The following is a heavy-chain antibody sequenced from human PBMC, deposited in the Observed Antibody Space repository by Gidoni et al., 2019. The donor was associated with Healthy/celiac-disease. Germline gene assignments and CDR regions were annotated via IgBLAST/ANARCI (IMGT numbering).Heavy chain of an antibody. D-gene: IGHD4-17*01. Sequence: EVQLVESGGGLVQPGGSLRLSCAASGFTFSSYEMIWVRQAPGKGLEWVSYISSSGSTIYYADSVKGRFTISRDNAKNSLYLQMNSLRAEDTAVYYCASRTPTVTYWGQGTLVTVSS. J-gene: IGHJ4*02. V-gene: IGHV3-48*03. CDR3: ASRTPTVTY. CDR1: GFTFSSYE. CDR2: ISSSGSTI.